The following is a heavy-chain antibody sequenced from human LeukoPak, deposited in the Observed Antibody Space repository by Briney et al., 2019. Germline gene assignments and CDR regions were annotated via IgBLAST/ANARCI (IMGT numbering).Heavy chain of an antibody. Sequence: ASETLSLTCAVYGGSFSGYYWSWIRQPPGKGLEWIGEINHSGSTNYNPSLKSRVTISVDTSKNQFSLKLSSVTAADTAVYYCARGLSEIVGATKVDYWGQGTLVTVSS. CDR3: ARGLSEIVGATKVDY. CDR1: GGSFSGYY. V-gene: IGHV4-34*01. D-gene: IGHD1-26*01. J-gene: IGHJ4*02. CDR2: INHSGST.